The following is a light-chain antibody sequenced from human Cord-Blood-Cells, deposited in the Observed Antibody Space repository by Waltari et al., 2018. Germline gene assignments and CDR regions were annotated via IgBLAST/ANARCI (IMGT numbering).Light chain of an antibody. CDR2: DAS. CDR3: QQRSNWQWT. V-gene: IGKV3-11*01. Sequence: EIVLTQSPAHLSWYPGERATLSCRASQSVSHYLAWYQQKPGQSPRLLISDASNRATDIPARFSGSGSGTYFTLTISSLEPEDFAVYYCQQRSNWQWTFGQGTKVEIK. CDR1: QSVSHY. J-gene: IGKJ1*01.